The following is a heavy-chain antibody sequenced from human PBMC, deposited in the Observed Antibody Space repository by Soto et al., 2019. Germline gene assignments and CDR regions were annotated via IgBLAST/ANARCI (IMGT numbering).Heavy chain of an antibody. CDR3: ARDVAVAGYYFDY. CDR1: GGSISSSTSY. J-gene: IGHJ4*02. D-gene: IGHD6-19*01. Sequence: PSETLSLTCTVSGGSISSSTSYWGWIRQPPGKGLEWIGTIFDSGTTYYNPSLESRVTISLDTSKNQFSLKLSSVTAADTAVYYCARDVAVAGYYFDYWGQGTLVTVSS. CDR2: IFDSGTT. V-gene: IGHV4-39*02.